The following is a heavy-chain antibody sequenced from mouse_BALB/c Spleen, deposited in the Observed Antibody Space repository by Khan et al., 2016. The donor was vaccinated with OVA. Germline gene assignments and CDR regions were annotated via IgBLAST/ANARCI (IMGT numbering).Heavy chain of an antibody. CDR2: ISSGGDYT. CDR3: ASHLTGSFAY. CDR1: GFTFSSYS. D-gene: IGHD4-1*01. J-gene: IGHJ3*01. V-gene: IGHV5-6*01. Sequence: EVELVESGGDLVKPGGSLKLSYAASGFTFSSYSMSWVRQTPDKRLEWVATISSGGDYTYYPDSVKGRFTISRDNAKNTLYLQMSSLKSEDTAMYYCASHLTGSFAYWGQGTLVTVSA.